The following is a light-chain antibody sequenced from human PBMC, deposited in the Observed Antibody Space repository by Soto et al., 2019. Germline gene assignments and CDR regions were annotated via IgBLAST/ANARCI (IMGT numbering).Light chain of an antibody. J-gene: IGLJ2*01. Sequence: QSALTQPASVSRSPGQSITISCTGTSSDIGADDFVSWYQHHPDNTPKLIIFEVTYRPSGISHRFSASKSGNTASLTISGLEPEDEAIYYCSSYRRTTFPHVVFGGGTKLTVL. CDR2: EVT. CDR3: SSYRRTTFPHVV. CDR1: SSDIGADDF. V-gene: IGLV2-14*01.